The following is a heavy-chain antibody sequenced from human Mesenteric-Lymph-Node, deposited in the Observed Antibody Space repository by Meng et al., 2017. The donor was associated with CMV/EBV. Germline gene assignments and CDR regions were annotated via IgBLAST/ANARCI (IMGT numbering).Heavy chain of an antibody. CDR1: GYTFTSYA. CDR3: ASVDGDYAQNWFDP. J-gene: IGHJ5*02. CDR2: INAGNGNT. V-gene: IGHV1-3*01. D-gene: IGHD4-17*01. Sequence: KASGYTFTSYAMHWVRRAPGQRLEWMGWINAGNGNTKYSQKFQGRVTITRDTSASTAYMELSSLRSEDTAVYYCASVDGDYAQNWFDPWGQGTLVTVSS.